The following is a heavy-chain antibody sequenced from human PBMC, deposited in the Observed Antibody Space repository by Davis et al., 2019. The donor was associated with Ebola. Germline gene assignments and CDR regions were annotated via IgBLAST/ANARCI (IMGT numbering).Heavy chain of an antibody. V-gene: IGHV3-23*01. D-gene: IGHD1-14*01. CDR1: GFTFSNYG. CDR2: FGGSGDNT. J-gene: IGHJ4*02. Sequence: GESLKISCAASGFTFSNYGMSSVRQAPGKGPEWVSTFGGSGDNTYYADSVRGRFTISRDNSKNSLYLQMDSLTAEDTAIYHCARFARNPNSWGQGTLVTVSS. CDR3: ARFARNPNS.